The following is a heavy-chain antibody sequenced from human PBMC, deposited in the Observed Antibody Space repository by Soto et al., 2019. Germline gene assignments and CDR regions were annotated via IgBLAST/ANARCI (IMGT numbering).Heavy chain of an antibody. Sequence: ASVKVSCKASGYTFTGYYMHWVRQAPGQGLEWMGWINPNSGGTNYAQKFQGWVTMTRDTSISTAYMELSRLRSDDTAVYYCARESPDSSGYYYVDYWGQGTRVTVSS. V-gene: IGHV1-2*04. CDR1: GYTFTGYY. CDR3: ARESPDSSGYYYVDY. D-gene: IGHD3-22*01. J-gene: IGHJ4*02. CDR2: INPNSGGT.